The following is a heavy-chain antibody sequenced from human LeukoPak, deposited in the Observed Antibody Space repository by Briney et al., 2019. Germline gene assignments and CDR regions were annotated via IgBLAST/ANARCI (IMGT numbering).Heavy chain of an antibody. Sequence: PGGSLRLSCAASGFTFSSSWMSWVRQAPGKGLEWVANIKQDGSEKYYVDSVKGRFTISRDNAKNSLYLQMNSLRAEDTAVYYCARTANYGDRLPYYYYYMDVWGKGTTVTISS. J-gene: IGHJ6*03. CDR1: GFTFSSSW. D-gene: IGHD4-17*01. V-gene: IGHV3-7*01. CDR2: IKQDGSEK. CDR3: ARTANYGDRLPYYYYYMDV.